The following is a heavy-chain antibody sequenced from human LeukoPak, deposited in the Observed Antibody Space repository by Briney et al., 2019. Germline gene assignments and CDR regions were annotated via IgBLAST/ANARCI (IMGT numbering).Heavy chain of an antibody. CDR2: ISGVGGIT. Sequence: GGSLRLPWAASGFTFSSYAMSWVSQAPGKGLEWVSAISGVGGITYYADSVKGRFTISRDNSKNTLYLQMNSLRAGDTAVYYCARVAPAGKGFDYWGQGTLVTVSS. J-gene: IGHJ4*02. CDR1: GFTFSSYA. CDR3: ARVAPAGKGFDY. V-gene: IGHV3-23*01. D-gene: IGHD6-13*01.